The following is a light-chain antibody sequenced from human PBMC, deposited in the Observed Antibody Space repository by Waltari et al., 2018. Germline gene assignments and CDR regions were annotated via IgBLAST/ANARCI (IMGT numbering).Light chain of an antibody. CDR2: DAS. J-gene: IGKJ2*01. Sequence: DIQMTQSPSSLSASVGDRVTVTCRASQSISSYLSWYQQKPRKAPKLLIYDASSLQSGVPSRFSGSGSGTEFTLTISSLQPEDFATYYCQQSYSTPYTFGQGTKLEIK. CDR3: QQSYSTPYT. CDR1: QSISSY. V-gene: IGKV1-39*01.